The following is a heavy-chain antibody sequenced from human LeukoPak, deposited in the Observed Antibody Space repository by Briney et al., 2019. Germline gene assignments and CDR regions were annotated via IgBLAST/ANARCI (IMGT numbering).Heavy chain of an antibody. V-gene: IGHV3-23*01. J-gene: IGHJ4*02. CDR3: VIWGDYDVLTGYYVPDY. D-gene: IGHD3-9*01. CDR1: GFTFSNYA. Sequence: GASLRLSCVASGFTFSNYAMSWVRQAPGKGLERVSAITGSGTNTYYADSVKGRFTISRDNSMNTVFLQMNSLRHEDTAIYYCVIWGDYDVLTGYYVPDYWGQGTLVTVSS. CDR2: ITGSGTNT.